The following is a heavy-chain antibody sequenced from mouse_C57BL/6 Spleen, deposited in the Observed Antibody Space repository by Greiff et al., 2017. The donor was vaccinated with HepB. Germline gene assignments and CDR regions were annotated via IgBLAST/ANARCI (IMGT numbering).Heavy chain of an antibody. V-gene: IGHV1-69*01. Sequence: QVQLQQPGAELVMPGASVKLSCKASGYTFTSYWMHWVKQRPGQGLEWIGEIDPSDSYTNYNQKFKGKSTLTVDKSSSTAYMQLSSLTSEDSAVYYCARSLTTVVSYWGQGTTLTVSS. CDR3: ARSLTTVVSY. J-gene: IGHJ2*01. CDR1: GYTFTSYW. D-gene: IGHD1-1*01. CDR2: IDPSDSYT.